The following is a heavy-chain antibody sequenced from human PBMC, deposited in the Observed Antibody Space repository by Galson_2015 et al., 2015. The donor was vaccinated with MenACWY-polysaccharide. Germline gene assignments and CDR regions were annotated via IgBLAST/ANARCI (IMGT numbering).Heavy chain of an antibody. V-gene: IGHV3-23*01. CDR1: GFTFSSFA. J-gene: IGHJ4*02. Sequence: SLRLSCAASGFTFSSFAMSWVRQAPGKGLEWVSSISGSGRNTYYADSVKGRFTIFRDNSENTLYLQMNSLRAEDTAIYYCARTVVFEYWGQGTLVTVSS. CDR3: ARTVVFEY. CDR2: ISGSGRNT. D-gene: IGHD3-22*01.